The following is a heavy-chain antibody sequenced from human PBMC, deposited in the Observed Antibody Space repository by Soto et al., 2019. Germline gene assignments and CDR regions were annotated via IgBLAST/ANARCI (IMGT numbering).Heavy chain of an antibody. V-gene: IGHV3-21*01. D-gene: IGHD5-12*01. Sequence: GGSLRLSCAASGFAFSSYSMNWVRQAPGKGLEWVSSISSSSSYIYYAGSVKGRFTISRDNAKNSLYLQMNSLRAEDTAVYYCARATEATIGDTDYWGQGTLVTVSS. CDR1: GFAFSSYS. CDR2: ISSSSSYI. J-gene: IGHJ4*02. CDR3: ARATEATIGDTDY.